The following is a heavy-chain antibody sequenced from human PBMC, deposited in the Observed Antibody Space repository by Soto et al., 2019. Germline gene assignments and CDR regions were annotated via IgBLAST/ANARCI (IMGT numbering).Heavy chain of an antibody. CDR2: IKSKTDGGTT. J-gene: IGHJ4*02. CDR1: GFTFSNAW. CDR3: TTLSENCDILTGYYVG. D-gene: IGHD3-9*01. V-gene: IGHV3-15*01. Sequence: GGSLRLSCAASGFTFSNAWMSWVRQAPGKGLEWVGRIKSKTDGGTTDYAAPVKGRFTISRDDSKNTLYLQMNSLKTEDTAVYYCTTLSENCDILTGYYVGWGQGTLVTVSS.